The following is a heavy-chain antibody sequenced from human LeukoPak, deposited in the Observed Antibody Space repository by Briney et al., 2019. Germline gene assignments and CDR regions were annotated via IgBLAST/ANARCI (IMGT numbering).Heavy chain of an antibody. CDR2: ISSSSYI. CDR1: GFTFSSYS. CDR3: ARDPFGSGGLR. Sequence: GGSLRLSCAASGFTFSSYSMNWVRQAPGKGLEWVSSISSSSYIYYADSVKGRFTISRDNAKNSLYLQMNSLRAEDTVVYYCARDPFGSGGLRWGQGTLVTVSS. V-gene: IGHV3-21*01. J-gene: IGHJ4*02. D-gene: IGHD3-3*01.